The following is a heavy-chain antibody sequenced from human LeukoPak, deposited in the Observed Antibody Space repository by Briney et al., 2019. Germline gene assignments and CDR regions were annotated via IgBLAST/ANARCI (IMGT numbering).Heavy chain of an antibody. CDR1: GFTFRTYA. D-gene: IGHD5-18*01. CDR2: ISGSGGST. CDR3: AKAGYSYGPFDY. V-gene: IGHV3-23*01. J-gene: IGHJ4*02. Sequence: GGSLRLSCVGSGFTFRTYAMIWVRQAPGKGLQWVSAISGSGGSTYYADSVKGRFTISRDNSKNTLYLQMNSLRAEDTAVYYCAKAGYSYGPFDYWGQGTLVTVSS.